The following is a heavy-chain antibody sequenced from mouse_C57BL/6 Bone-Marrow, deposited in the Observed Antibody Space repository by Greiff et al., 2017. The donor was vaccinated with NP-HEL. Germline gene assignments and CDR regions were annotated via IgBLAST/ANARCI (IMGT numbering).Heavy chain of an antibody. J-gene: IGHJ2*01. Sequence: QVQLQQPGAELVKPGASVKLSCKASGYTFTSYWMQWVKQRPGQGLEWIGEIDPSDSYTNYNQKFKGKATLTVDTSSSTAYMQLSSLTSGDSAVYYCAREIYYYGSSYYFDYWGQGTTLTVSS. V-gene: IGHV1-50*01. CDR1: GYTFTSYW. CDR3: AREIYYYGSSYYFDY. D-gene: IGHD1-1*01. CDR2: IDPSDSYT.